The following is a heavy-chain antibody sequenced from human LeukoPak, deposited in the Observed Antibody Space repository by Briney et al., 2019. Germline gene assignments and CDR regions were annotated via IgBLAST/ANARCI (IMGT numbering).Heavy chain of an antibody. CDR3: ARARSMVLTPLDAFDI. D-gene: IGHD4/OR15-4a*01. Sequence: GGSLRLSCATSGFTFSRYEVNWVRQAPGKGLEWVSYISSSGSTIYYADSVKGRFTISRDNAKNSLFLQMNSLRAEDTAVYYCARARSMVLTPLDAFDIWGQGTMVTVSS. V-gene: IGHV3-48*03. CDR2: ISSSGSTI. CDR1: GFTFSRYE. J-gene: IGHJ3*02.